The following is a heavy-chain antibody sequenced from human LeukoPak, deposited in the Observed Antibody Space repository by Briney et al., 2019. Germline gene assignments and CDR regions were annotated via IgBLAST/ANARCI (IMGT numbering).Heavy chain of an antibody. D-gene: IGHD3-3*01. V-gene: IGHV3-48*04. CDR2: ISRSSSTI. Sequence: GGSLRLSCAASGFTFSTYSMNWVRQAPGKGLEWVSYISRSSSTIYYADSVKGRFTISRDNAKNSLYLQMNSLRAEDTAVYYCARDRNTDFWSGYYTNYFDYWGQGTLVTVSS. J-gene: IGHJ4*02. CDR3: ARDRNTDFWSGYYTNYFDY. CDR1: GFTFSTYS.